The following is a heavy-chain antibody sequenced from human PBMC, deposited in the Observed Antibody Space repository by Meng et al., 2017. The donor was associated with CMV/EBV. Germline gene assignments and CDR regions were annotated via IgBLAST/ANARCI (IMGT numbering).Heavy chain of an antibody. J-gene: IGHJ3*02. D-gene: IGHD3-3*01. CDR2: IYWNDDK. CDR1: GGSIGSNTYY. CDR3: AHSRRFYDAFDI. V-gene: IGHV2-5*01. Sequence: TLSLTCSVSGGSIGSNTYYWGWIRQSPGKGLEWLALIYWNDDKRYSPSLKSRLTITKDTSKNQVVLTMTNMDPVDTATYYCAHSRRFYDAFDIWGQGTMVTVSS.